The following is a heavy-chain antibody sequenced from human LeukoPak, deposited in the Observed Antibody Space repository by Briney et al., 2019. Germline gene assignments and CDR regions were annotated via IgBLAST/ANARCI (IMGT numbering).Heavy chain of an antibody. CDR2: ISYDGSNK. V-gene: IGHV3-30*04. CDR1: GFTFSSYA. CDR3: ARERGVHYYDSSGYSPPLQH. D-gene: IGHD3-22*01. Sequence: PGGSLRLSCAASGFTFSSYAMHWVRQAPGKGLEWVAVISYDGSNKYYADSVKGRFTISRDNSKNTLYLQMNSLRAEDTAVYYCARERGVHYYDSSGYSPPLQHWGQGTLVTVSS. J-gene: IGHJ1*01.